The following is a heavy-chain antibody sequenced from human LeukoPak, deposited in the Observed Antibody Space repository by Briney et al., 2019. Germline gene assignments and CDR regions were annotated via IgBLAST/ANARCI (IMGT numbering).Heavy chain of an antibody. V-gene: IGHV3-48*02. CDR1: GFIFSSYA. D-gene: IGHD3-22*01. CDR2: ISGSSSTI. Sequence: PGESLRLSCAASGFIFSSYAMNWFRQAPGKRLEWVSYISGSSSTIYNADSVKGRFTISRDNAKNTLYLQMNSLRDEDTAVYYCARVRFYYDSSGYGFFDYWGQGALVTVSS. J-gene: IGHJ4*02. CDR3: ARVRFYYDSSGYGFFDY.